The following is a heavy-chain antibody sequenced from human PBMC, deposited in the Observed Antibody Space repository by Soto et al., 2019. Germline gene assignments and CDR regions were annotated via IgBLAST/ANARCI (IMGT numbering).Heavy chain of an antibody. CDR1: GGTFRTYA. CDR3: ARSQGGSSSLDIFYYFYYGMDI. V-gene: IGHV1-69*01. CDR2: VIPIFGTP. J-gene: IGHJ6*02. D-gene: IGHD2-15*01. Sequence: QVQLVQSGAEVKKPGSSVKVSCKAPGGTFRTYAISWVRQAPGQGLEWMGGVIPIFGTPKYEQKFQGRVTTTSDESTSTAYMELRSMISDNTALYYCARSQGGSSSLDIFYYFYYGMDIWGQGTTVTVSS.